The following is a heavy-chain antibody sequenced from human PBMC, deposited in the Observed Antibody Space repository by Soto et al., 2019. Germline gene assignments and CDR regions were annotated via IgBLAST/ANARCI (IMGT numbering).Heavy chain of an antibody. Sequence: PGGSLRLSCAASGFSFDNYGMTWVRQAPGKGLEWVSIISDSGASTYYADSVKGRFTISRDNSKNTLFLQMNSLRVDDTAVYYCAKNYGGNKPGRYFQYWGQGTLVTVSS. D-gene: IGHD4-17*01. J-gene: IGHJ4*02. V-gene: IGHV3-23*01. CDR2: ISDSGAST. CDR1: GFSFDNYG. CDR3: AKNYGGNKPGRYFQY.